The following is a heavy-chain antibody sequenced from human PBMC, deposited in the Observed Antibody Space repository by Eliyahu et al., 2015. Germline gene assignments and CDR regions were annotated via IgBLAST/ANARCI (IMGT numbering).Heavy chain of an antibody. D-gene: IGHD3-9*01. Sequence: QVQLVQSGAEVKXPXSSVKVSCKXSXXTFSSYAINWVRQXPGQGLEWMGGIIPXXGTANYAQKFQGRVTITADKSTSTAYMELSSLRSEDTAVYYCARGDSHITIYPPGVWGQGTLVTVSS. J-gene: IGHJ4*02. V-gene: IGHV1-69*06. CDR3: ARGDSHITIYPPGV. CDR1: XXTFSSYA. CDR2: IIPXXGTA.